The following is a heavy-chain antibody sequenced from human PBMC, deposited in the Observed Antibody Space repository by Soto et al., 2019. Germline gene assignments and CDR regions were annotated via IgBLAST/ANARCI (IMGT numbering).Heavy chain of an antibody. J-gene: IGHJ6*02. CDR3: AKERWGIEAAEVYYYYGMDV. CDR1: GFTFSSYG. CDR2: ISYDGSNK. V-gene: IGHV3-30*18. Sequence: QVQLVESGGGVVQPGRSLRLSCAASGFTFSSYGMHWVRQAPGKGLEWVAVISYDGSNKYYADSVKGRFTISRDNSKNTLYLQMNSLRAEDTAVYYCAKERWGIEAAEVYYYYGMDVWGQGTTVTVSS. D-gene: IGHD6-13*01.